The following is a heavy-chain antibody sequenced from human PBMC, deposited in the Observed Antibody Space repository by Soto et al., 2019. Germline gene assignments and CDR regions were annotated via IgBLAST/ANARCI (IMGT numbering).Heavy chain of an antibody. V-gene: IGHV4-34*01. CDR3: ATPSVECGGDCYYFDN. CDR2: VNHSGST. D-gene: IGHD2-21*02. J-gene: IGHJ4*02. CDR1: GDSFSGYY. Sequence: QVQLQQWGAGLLKPSETLSLTCAVYGDSFSGYYCSWIRQPPGKGLEWIGEVNHSGSTNYNPSLKSRVSIPVDTSKNQFSLRLRYVTAADTALYYCATPSVECGGDCYYFDNWGQGTLVTVSS.